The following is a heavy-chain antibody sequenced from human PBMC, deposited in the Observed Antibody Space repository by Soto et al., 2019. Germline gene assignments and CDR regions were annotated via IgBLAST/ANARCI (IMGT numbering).Heavy chain of an antibody. Sequence: SETLSLTCAVSGYPINTIYYWGWFRQPPGKGLEWIGGLYHSGNTYYNPSLKSRVSISVDTSKNQFSLRLSSVTATDTAVYYCARAGYDSSWSSMDVWGQGTTVT. CDR1: GYPINTIYY. J-gene: IGHJ6*02. V-gene: IGHV4-38-2*01. D-gene: IGHD6-13*01. CDR2: LYHSGNT. CDR3: ARAGYDSSWSSMDV.